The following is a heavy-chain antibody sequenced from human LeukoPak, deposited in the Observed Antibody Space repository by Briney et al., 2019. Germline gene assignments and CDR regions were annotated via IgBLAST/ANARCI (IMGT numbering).Heavy chain of an antibody. CDR1: GGSISSYY. Sequence: SETLSLTCTVSGGSISSYYWSWIRQPPGKGLEWIGEINHGGSTNYNPSLKSRVTISVDTSKNQFSLKLSSVTAADTAVYYCARYLDYGGNSRVFQHWGQGTLVTVSS. CDR2: INHGGST. CDR3: ARYLDYGGNSRVFQH. D-gene: IGHD4-23*01. J-gene: IGHJ1*01. V-gene: IGHV4-34*01.